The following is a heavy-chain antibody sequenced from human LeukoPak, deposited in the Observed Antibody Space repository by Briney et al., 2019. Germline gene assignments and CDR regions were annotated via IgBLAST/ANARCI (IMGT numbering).Heavy chain of an antibody. CDR3: ARGSCTNGVCYVLDY. V-gene: IGHV1-2*06. CDR2: INPNSGGT. Sequence: GASVKVSCKASGYTFTGYYMHWVRQAPGQGLEWMGRINPNSGGTNYAQKFQGRVTMTRDTSISTAYMELSRLRSDDTAVCYCARGSCTNGVCYVLDYWGQGTLVTVSS. D-gene: IGHD2-8*01. J-gene: IGHJ4*02. CDR1: GYTFTGYY.